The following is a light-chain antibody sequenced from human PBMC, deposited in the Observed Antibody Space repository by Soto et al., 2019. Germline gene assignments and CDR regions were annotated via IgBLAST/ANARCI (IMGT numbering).Light chain of an antibody. Sequence: EIVRRPSPATLSVSPVSIAPLYCMASQSVSSNLSCDQQTPGQAPRLLIYGASTRATVIPARFSGSGSGTEFTLTISRLKSEDFAVYYRQQYNNPPTCGQGTRREIK. CDR2: GAS. J-gene: IGKJ5*01. CDR3: QQYNNPPT. V-gene: IGKV3-15*01. CDR1: QSVSSN.